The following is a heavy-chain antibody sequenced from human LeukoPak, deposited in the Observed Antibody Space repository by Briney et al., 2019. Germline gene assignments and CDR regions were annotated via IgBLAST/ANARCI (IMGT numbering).Heavy chain of an antibody. CDR2: IIPIFGTA. CDR3: ARDTGPYCSSTSCYALDY. CDR1: GGTFSSYA. D-gene: IGHD2-2*01. J-gene: IGHJ4*02. V-gene: IGHV1-69*01. Sequence: SVKVSCKASGGTFSSYAISWVRQAPGQGLEWMGGIIPIFGTANYAQKFQGRVTITADESTSTAYMELSSLRSEDTAVYYCARDTGPYCSSTSCYALDYWGQGTLVTVSS.